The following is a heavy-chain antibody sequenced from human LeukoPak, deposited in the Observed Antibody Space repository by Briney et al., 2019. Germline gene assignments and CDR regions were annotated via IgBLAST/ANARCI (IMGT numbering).Heavy chain of an antibody. D-gene: IGHD2-15*01. V-gene: IGHV1-18*01. CDR2: ISAHNGNT. CDR3: ARNMKYCSGGSCYFDY. Sequence: GASVKVSCKASGYTFTTYGLSWVRQAPGQGLEWMGWISAHNGNTNFAQNFQGRVTMTTDTSTSTAYMELMSLRSDDTAVYYCARNMKYCSGGSCYFDYWGQGTLVTVSS. CDR1: GYTFTTYG. J-gene: IGHJ4*02.